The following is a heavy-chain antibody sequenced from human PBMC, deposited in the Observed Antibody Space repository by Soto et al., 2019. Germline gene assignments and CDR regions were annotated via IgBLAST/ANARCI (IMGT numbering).Heavy chain of an antibody. Sequence: GASAKLPCKASGYTFTGYYMHWVRQAPGQGLEWMGWINPNSGGTNYAQKFQGWVTMTRDTSISTAYMELSRLRSDDTAVYYCARAKAYSSCWYKSSYYYYMAVWGNGTTVLVSS. V-gene: IGHV1-2*04. D-gene: IGHD6-13*01. CDR1: GYTFTGYY. CDR2: INPNSGGT. CDR3: ARAKAYSSCWYKSSYYYYMAV. J-gene: IGHJ6*03.